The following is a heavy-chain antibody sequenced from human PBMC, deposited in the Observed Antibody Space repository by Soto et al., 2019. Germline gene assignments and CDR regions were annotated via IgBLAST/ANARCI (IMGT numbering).Heavy chain of an antibody. CDR3: ARHHGPTTSENWFDP. CDR2: ISTYSGDT. CDR1: GYTFFTYD. D-gene: IGHD5-12*01. V-gene: IGHV1-18*01. J-gene: IGHJ5*02. Sequence: QVHLVQSGVEVKTPGASVKVSCQASGYTFFTYDISWVRQAPGQGLEWMGWISTYSGDTKYAQKFQGRVTMTTYTSTTTAYLELRSQRSDDTAVYYCARHHGPTTSENWFDPWGQGTLVTVSS.